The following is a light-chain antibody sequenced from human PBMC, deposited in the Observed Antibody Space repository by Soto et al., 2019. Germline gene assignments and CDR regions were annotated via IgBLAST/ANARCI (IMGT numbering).Light chain of an antibody. Sequence: EIELTQSPATLSVSAGGTVTLSCRASQSIRTNVAWYQQIPGQAPRLLVYGAPTRATGVPARFSGSGSGIEFTLTISSLQSEDSAFYYCQQYFNWPLTWTFGPGTKVQIK. CDR3: QQYFNWPLTWT. CDR1: QSIRTN. J-gene: IGKJ1*01. V-gene: IGKV3-15*01. CDR2: GAP.